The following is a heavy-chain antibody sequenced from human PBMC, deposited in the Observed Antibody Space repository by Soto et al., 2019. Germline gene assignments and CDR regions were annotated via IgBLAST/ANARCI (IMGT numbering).Heavy chain of an antibody. Sequence: PSETLSLTCAVYGGSFSGYYWSWIRQPPGKGLEWIGEINHSGGTNYNPSLKSRVTISVDTSKNQFSLKLSSVTAADTAVYYCARGRESSSWAAFDYWGQGTLVTVSS. V-gene: IGHV4-34*01. D-gene: IGHD6-13*01. CDR1: GGSFSGYY. J-gene: IGHJ4*02. CDR3: ARGRESSSWAAFDY. CDR2: INHSGGT.